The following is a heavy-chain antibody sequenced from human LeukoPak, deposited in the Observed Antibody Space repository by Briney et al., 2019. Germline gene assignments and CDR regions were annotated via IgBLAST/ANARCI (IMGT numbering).Heavy chain of an antibody. CDR3: ARHRWMEVYGSGSYYVDY. CDR1: GGSISSYY. CDR2: IYYSGST. Sequence: KPSETLSLTCTVSGGSISSYYWSWIRQPPGKGLEWIGYIYYSGSTNYNPSLKSRATISADTSKNQFSLKLSSVTAADTAVCYCARHRWMEVYGSGSYYVDYWGQGTLVTVSS. J-gene: IGHJ4*02. V-gene: IGHV4-59*08. D-gene: IGHD3-10*01.